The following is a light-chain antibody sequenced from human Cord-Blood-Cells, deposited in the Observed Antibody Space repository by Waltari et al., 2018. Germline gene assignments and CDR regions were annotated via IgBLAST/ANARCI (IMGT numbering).Light chain of an antibody. CDR1: KLGDKY. CDR3: QAWDSSTDV. J-gene: IGLJ1*01. CDR2: QDS. V-gene: IGLV3-1*01. Sequence: SYELTQPPSVSVSPGQPASITCSGDKLGDKYACWYQQTPGQSPVLVIYQDSKRPSGIPDRFSGSNSGNTATLTISGTQAMDEADYYCQAWDSSTDVFGTGTKVTVL.